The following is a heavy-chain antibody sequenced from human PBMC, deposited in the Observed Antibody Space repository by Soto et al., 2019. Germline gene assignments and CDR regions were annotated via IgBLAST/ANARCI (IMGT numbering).Heavy chain of an antibody. J-gene: IGHJ6*03. CDR2: IFHNGNT. CDR1: GGSISSRNW. V-gene: IGHV4-4*02. Sequence: QVQLQESGPGLVKPSETLCLTCAVSGGSISSRNWWTWVRQPPGKGLEWIGEIFHNGNTKYNSSLKSRLTISVDESKNQFSLRLISVTAADTAVYFCARARTSIRYYYFIDVWGKGTAVTVSS. CDR3: ARARTSIRYYYFIDV. D-gene: IGHD1-7*01.